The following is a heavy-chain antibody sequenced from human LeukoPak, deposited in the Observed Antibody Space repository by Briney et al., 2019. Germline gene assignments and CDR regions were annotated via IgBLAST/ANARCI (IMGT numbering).Heavy chain of an antibody. V-gene: IGHV3-74*01. CDR1: GFAFNAYW. D-gene: IGHD3-10*01. Sequence: AGGSLRLSCAASGFAFNAYWMHWVRQTPGKGTDCVSVISGDGLHTNHVDSVKGRFTVSRDNAKNTLYLQINSLRAEDTAVYYCARDDGFASFTYWGQGALVTVSS. CDR2: ISGDGLHT. CDR3: ARDDGFASFTY. J-gene: IGHJ4*02.